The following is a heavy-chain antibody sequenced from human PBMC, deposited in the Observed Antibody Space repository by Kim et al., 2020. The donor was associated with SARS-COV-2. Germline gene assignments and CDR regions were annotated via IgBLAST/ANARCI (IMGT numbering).Heavy chain of an antibody. J-gene: IGHJ4*02. D-gene: IGHD4-17*01. Sequence: GGSLRLSCTTSGFTFSTYGMHWVRQAPGKGPEWVAVISYDGSNKSYGDSVKGRFTISRDNSKNTLYLQMNSLKPEDTAVYYCAKRGNHGDYLGSEVWGQGTLVTVSS. CDR3: AKRGNHGDYLGSEV. CDR1: GFTFSTYG. CDR2: ISYDGSNK. V-gene: IGHV3-30*18.